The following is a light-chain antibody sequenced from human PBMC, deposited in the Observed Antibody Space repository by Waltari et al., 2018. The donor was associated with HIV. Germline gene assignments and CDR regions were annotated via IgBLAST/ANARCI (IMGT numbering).Light chain of an antibody. J-gene: IGLJ3*02. CDR3: CSYAGDYTWV. V-gene: IGLV2-11*01. CDR1: SSDVGGYNY. Sequence: HSALTQPASVSGSPGQSVTISCSGTSSDVGGYNYVSWYQHHPGKAPKFMIYNVDRRPSGVPDRFSGSKSGNTASLTISGLQAEDEADYYCCSYAGDYTWVFGGGSKLTVL. CDR2: NVD.